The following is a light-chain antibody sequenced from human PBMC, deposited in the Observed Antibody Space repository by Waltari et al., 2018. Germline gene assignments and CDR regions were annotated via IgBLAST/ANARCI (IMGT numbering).Light chain of an antibody. Sequence: ETVMTQSPATLSVSPGERATLSCRTSRTISSNLAWYQQKPGQAPRLLIYGASIRATGVPARFSGIGSGTQFTLTIHSLQSEDFAVYYCQQYNNWPPWTFGQGTKVEIK. CDR2: GAS. J-gene: IGKJ1*01. CDR3: QQYNNWPPWT. CDR1: RTISSN. V-gene: IGKV3-15*01.